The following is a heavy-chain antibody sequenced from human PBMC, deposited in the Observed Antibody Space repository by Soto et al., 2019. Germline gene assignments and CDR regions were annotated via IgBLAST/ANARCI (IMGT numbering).Heavy chain of an antibody. CDR3: ARGISTTRYYYYYGMDV. V-gene: IGHV1-46*01. D-gene: IGHD2-2*01. CDR2: INPSGGIT. Sequence: ASVKVSCKASGYTLTSYYLHWVRQAPGQGPEWMGIINPSGGITNDAQKFQDRVTMTSDMSTSTVYMELSSLRSEDTAVYYCARGISTTRYYYYYGMDVWGQGTTVTVSS. CDR1: GYTLTSYY. J-gene: IGHJ6*02.